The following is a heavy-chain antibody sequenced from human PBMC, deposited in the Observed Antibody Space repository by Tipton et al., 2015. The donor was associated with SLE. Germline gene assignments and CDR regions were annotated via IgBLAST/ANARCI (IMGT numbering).Heavy chain of an antibody. J-gene: IGHJ6*02. CDR3: ARGPYDILTTYGMDV. V-gene: IGHV4-39*07. Sequence: TLSLTCTVSGGSISSSSYYWGWIRQPPGKGLEWIGSIYYSGSTYYNPSLKSRVTISVDTSENQFSLKLSSVTAADTAVYYCARGPYDILTTYGMDVWGQGTTVTVSS. CDR1: GGSISSSSYY. D-gene: IGHD3-9*01. CDR2: IYYSGST.